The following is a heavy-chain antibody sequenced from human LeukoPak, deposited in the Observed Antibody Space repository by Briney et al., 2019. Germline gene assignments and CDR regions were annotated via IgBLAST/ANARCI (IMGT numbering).Heavy chain of an antibody. Sequence: SETLSLTCTVSGYFISSGYYWGWIRQPPGKGLQWIGSIHHSGSTYYNPSLKSRVTISVDTSKNQFSLKLSSVTAADTAVYYCARPYYYDSSGNSPFDYWGQGTLVTVSS. J-gene: IGHJ4*02. CDR2: IHHSGST. V-gene: IGHV4-38-2*02. CDR1: GYFISSGYY. CDR3: ARPYYYDSSGNSPFDY. D-gene: IGHD3-22*01.